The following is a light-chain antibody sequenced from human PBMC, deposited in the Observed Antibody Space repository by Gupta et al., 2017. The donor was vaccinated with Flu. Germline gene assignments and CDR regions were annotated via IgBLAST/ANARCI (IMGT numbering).Light chain of an antibody. CDR2: AAS. Sequence: PSSLSASVGDRVTITCRASQSISSYLNWYQQKPGKAPKLLIYAASSLQSGVPSRFSGSGSGTDFTLTISRLQPEDFATYYCQQSDSTPQAFGQGTKLEIK. CDR3: QQSDSTPQA. CDR1: QSISSY. V-gene: IGKV1-39*01. J-gene: IGKJ2*01.